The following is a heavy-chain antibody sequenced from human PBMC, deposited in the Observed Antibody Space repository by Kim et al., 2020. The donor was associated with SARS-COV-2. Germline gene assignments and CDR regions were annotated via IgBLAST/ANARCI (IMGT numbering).Heavy chain of an antibody. J-gene: IGHJ4*01. D-gene: IGHD5-18*01. CDR2: ISYDGSNK. CDR1: GFTFSSYA. V-gene: IGHV3-30-3*01. Sequence: GGSLRLSCAASGFTFSSYAMHWVRQAPGKGLEWVAVISYDGSNKYYADSVKGRFTISRDNSKNTLYLQMNSLRAEDTAVYYCARDEEKSGYSYGYSYFD. CDR3: ARDEEKSGYSYGYSYFD.